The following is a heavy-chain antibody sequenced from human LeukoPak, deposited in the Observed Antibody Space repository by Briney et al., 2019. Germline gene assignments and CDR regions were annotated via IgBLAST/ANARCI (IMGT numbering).Heavy chain of an antibody. CDR3: ARGRDGYRFFDY. CDR2: IRYDGSNK. J-gene: IGHJ4*02. D-gene: IGHD5-24*01. V-gene: IGHV3-30*02. Sequence: GGSLRLSCAASGFTFSSYGMHWVRQAPGKGLEWVAFIRYDGSNKYYADSVKGRFTISRDNSKNTLYLQMNSLRAEDTAVYYCARGRDGYRFFDYWGQGTLVPVSS. CDR1: GFTFSSYG.